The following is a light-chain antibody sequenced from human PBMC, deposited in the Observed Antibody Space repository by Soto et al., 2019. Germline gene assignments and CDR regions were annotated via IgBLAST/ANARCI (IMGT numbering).Light chain of an antibody. J-gene: IGLJ2*01. Sequence: QSVLTQPPSVSAAPRQRVTISCSGSSTNIGTKGVNWYQQHPGKAPKLLIYYDDLLASGVSDRFSGSKSGTSASLVISGLQSEDEADDYCAAWDDSLNGPVVFGGGTQLTVL. CDR3: AAWDDSLNGPVV. CDR1: STNIGTKG. V-gene: IGLV1-36*01. CDR2: YDD.